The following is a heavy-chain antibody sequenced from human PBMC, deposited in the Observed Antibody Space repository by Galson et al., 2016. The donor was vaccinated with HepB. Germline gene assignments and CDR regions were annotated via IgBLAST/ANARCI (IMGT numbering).Heavy chain of an antibody. V-gene: IGHV1-18*01. CDR3: ARRFMLEWDYQYGMDV. Sequence: SVKVSCKASGYTFTSYSISWVRQAPGQGLEWMGWISAYDGNTSYAQKFQGRVTMTTDTSTRTAYMELRSLRSDDTAVYYCARRFMLEWDYQYGMDVWGQGTTVTVSS. J-gene: IGHJ6*02. D-gene: IGHD3-3*01. CDR2: ISAYDGNT. CDR1: GYTFTSYS.